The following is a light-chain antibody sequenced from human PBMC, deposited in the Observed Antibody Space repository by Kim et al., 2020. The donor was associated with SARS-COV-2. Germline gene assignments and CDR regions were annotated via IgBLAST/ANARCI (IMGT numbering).Light chain of an antibody. Sequence: EIVLTQSPGTLSFSPGERATLSCRASQSVSSSYLAWYQQKPGQAPRLLIYGASSRATGIPDRFSGSGSGTDFTLTISRLEPEDFAVYYCQQLRTFGQGTKVDIK. J-gene: IGKJ1*01. CDR1: QSVSSSY. CDR3: QQLRT. V-gene: IGKV3-20*01. CDR2: GAS.